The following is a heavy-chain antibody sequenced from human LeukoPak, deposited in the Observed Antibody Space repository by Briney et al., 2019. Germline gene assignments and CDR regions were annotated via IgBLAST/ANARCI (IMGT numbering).Heavy chain of an antibody. D-gene: IGHD6-13*01. Sequence: GGSXXSSSYYWGWIRQPPGKGLEWIESIYYSGSTYYNPSLKSRVTISVDKDKNEFSGKLRSVTAGDGARYXXXRXXAAXGXPHXXYWGQGTLVTVSS. CDR1: GGSXXSSSYY. CDR2: IYYSGST. J-gene: IGHJ4*02. CDR3: XRXXAAXGXPHXXY. V-gene: IGHV4-39*07.